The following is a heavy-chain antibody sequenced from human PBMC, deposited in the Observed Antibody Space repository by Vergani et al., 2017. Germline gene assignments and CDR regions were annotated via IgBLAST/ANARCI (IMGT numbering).Heavy chain of an antibody. J-gene: IGHJ3*02. CDR3: ARAGTGGDFDDAFDI. Sequence: QVQLQESGPGLVKPSQTLSLTCTVSGSSISSGSYYWSWIRQPAGKGLEWIGRTYTSGRTNYNPSLKSRVTISVDTAKNQFSLKLSSVTAADTAVYYCARAGTGGDFDDAFDIWGQGTMVTVSS. CDR1: GSSISSGSYY. CDR2: TYTSGRT. D-gene: IGHD7-27*01. V-gene: IGHV4-61*02.